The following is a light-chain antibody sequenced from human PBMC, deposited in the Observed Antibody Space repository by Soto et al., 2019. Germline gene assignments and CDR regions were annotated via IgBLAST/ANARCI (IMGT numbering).Light chain of an antibody. J-gene: IGLJ2*01. CDR3: HSEDSDTVI. V-gene: IGLV6-57*01. CDR2: EDN. CDR1: SGSIASHY. Sequence: NFMLTQPHSVSESPGKTVTISCTRSSGSIASHYVQWYQQRPGSSPSIVIYEDNQRPSGVPDRFSGSIDSSSSSASLTISRPKSEDEADYYRHSEDSDTVIFGGGTKVTVL.